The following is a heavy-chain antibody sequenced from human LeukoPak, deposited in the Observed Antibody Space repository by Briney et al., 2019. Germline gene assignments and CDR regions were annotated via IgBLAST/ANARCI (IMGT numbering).Heavy chain of an antibody. CDR1: GDSVSINSAA. V-gene: IGHV6-1*01. D-gene: IGHD4-11*01. J-gene: IGHJ6*02. Sequence: SQTLSLTCAISGDSVSINSAAWNWIRQSPSRGLEWLGRTYYRSKWYNDYAVSVRGRISINPDTSKNQFSLHLNSVTPEDTAVYYCARDYGNPGDYYYGLDVWGQGTTVTVSS. CDR2: TYYRSKWYN. CDR3: ARDYGNPGDYYYGLDV.